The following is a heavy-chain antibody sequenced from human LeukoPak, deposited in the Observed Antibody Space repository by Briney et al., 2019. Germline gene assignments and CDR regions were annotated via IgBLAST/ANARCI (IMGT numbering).Heavy chain of an antibody. J-gene: IGHJ4*02. Sequence: ASVKVSCKASGYTFTSYGISWVGQAPGQGLEWMGWISAYNGNTNYAQKLQGRVTMTTDTSTSTAYMELRSLRSDDTAVYYCARGEIAVADNGNFDYWGQGTLVTVSS. CDR1: GYTFTSYG. D-gene: IGHD6-19*01. CDR2: ISAYNGNT. V-gene: IGHV1-18*01. CDR3: ARGEIAVADNGNFDY.